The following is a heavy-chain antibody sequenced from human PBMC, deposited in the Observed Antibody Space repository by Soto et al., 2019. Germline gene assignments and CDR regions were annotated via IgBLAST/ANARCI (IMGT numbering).Heavy chain of an antibody. CDR3: AREGTITMVRGVGYFDY. CDR2: IIPIFGTA. V-gene: IGHV1-69*01. D-gene: IGHD3-10*01. Sequence: QVQLVQSGAEVKKPGSSVKVSCKASGGTFSSYAISWVRQAPGQGLEWMGGIIPIFGTANYAQKFQGRVTITADESTSTADMELSSLRSEDTAVYYCAREGTITMVRGVGYFDYWGQGTLVTVSS. CDR1: GGTFSSYA. J-gene: IGHJ4*02.